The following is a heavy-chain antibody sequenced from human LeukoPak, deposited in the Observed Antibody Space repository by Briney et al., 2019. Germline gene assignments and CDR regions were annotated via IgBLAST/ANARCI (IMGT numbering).Heavy chain of an antibody. V-gene: IGHV3-66*01. CDR2: IYSGDST. Sequence: PGGSLGLSCAASVFTVSSNYMSWVRQAPGKGLECVSLIYSGDSTYYADSVKGRFTISRDNSKNTLYLQMNSLRAEDTAVYYCARDLIAVAGYIDYWGQGTLVTVSS. CDR3: ARDLIAVAGYIDY. J-gene: IGHJ4*02. CDR1: VFTVSSNY. D-gene: IGHD6-19*01.